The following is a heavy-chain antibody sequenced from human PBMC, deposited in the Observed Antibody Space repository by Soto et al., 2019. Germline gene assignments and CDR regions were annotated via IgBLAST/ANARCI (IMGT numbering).Heavy chain of an antibody. CDR3: ARAPGPLSPSRNSDIVVVPPSPGDYYYMDV. D-gene: IGHD2-2*01. Sequence: ASVKVSCKASGGTFSSYTISWVRQAPGQGLEWMGRIIPILGIANYAQKFQGRVTITADKSTSTAYMELSSLRSEDTAVYYCARAPGPLSPSRNSDIVVVPPSPGDYYYMDVWGKGTTVTVSS. CDR1: GGTFSSYT. CDR2: IIPILGIA. V-gene: IGHV1-69*02. J-gene: IGHJ6*03.